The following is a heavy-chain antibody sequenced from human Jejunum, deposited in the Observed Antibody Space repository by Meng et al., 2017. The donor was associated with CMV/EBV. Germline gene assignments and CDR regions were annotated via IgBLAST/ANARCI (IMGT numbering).Heavy chain of an antibody. Sequence: APGFTFRNYAWHWVRQAAGKGLEWVAVMSYDGNNQYFADSVKGRFTLSRDNSKNTVYLQMNSLRPEDTAVYYCARDDYGDAGAYFDYWGQGTLVTVSS. D-gene: IGHD4-17*01. J-gene: IGHJ4*02. CDR3: ARDDYGDAGAYFDY. V-gene: IGHV3-30-3*01. CDR2: MSYDGNNQ. CDR1: GFTFRNYA.